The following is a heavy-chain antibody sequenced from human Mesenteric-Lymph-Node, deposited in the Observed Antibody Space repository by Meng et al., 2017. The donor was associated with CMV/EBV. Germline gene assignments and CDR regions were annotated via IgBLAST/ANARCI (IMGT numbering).Heavy chain of an antibody. Sequence: ASGFTFSSYGMHWVRQAPGKGLEWVSAISGTGTSTYYADSVTGRFTISRDNSKRKLFLQMNSLRAEDTAIYYCAKDNAHAGSFFDYWGQGILVTVSS. V-gene: IGHV3-23*01. CDR1: GFTFSSYG. J-gene: IGHJ4*02. CDR2: ISGTGTST. D-gene: IGHD2-8*01. CDR3: AKDNAHAGSFFDY.